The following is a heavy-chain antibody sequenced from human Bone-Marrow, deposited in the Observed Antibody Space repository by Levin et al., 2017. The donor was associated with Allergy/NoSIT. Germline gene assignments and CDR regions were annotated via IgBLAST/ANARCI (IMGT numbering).Heavy chain of an antibody. CDR1: DDSINSNDYY. J-gene: IGHJ4*02. CDR3: AREDYDFWNGYSN. D-gene: IGHD3-3*01. Sequence: SETLSLTCTVSDDSINSNDYYWSWIRQAPGKGLEWIGYIYYSGATYYNPSLRSRVMMSVDTSKRQFALKLKGVTAEDTAVYFCAREDYDFWNGYSNWGQGTLVTVSS. CDR2: IYYSGAT. V-gene: IGHV4-30-4*01.